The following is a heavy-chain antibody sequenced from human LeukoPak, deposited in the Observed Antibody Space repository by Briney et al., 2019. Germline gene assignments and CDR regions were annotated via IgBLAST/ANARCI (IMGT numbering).Heavy chain of an antibody. Sequence: SGRSLRLSCAASGFTFSSYAMHWVRQAPGKGLEWVAVISYDGSNKYYADSVKGRFTISRDNSKNTLYLQMNSLRAEDTAVYYRARDYYGSGRTPPPFHWGQGTLVTVSS. CDR3: ARDYYGSGRTPPPFH. CDR1: GFTFSSYA. CDR2: ISYDGSNK. D-gene: IGHD3-10*01. V-gene: IGHV3-30*04. J-gene: IGHJ4*02.